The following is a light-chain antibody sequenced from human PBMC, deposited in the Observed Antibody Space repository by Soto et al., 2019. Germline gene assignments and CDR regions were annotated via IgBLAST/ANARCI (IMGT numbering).Light chain of an antibody. Sequence: QSVLTQPPSVSGSPGQSVTISCTGTSSDVGSYNRLSWYQQPPGTAPKLIMYEVNTRPSGVPDRFSGSKSGSTASLTISGLLAEDEADYYCSLYISGSTYVFGTGTKLTVL. CDR1: SSDVGSYNR. CDR2: EVN. CDR3: SLYISGSTYV. V-gene: IGLV2-18*01. J-gene: IGLJ1*01.